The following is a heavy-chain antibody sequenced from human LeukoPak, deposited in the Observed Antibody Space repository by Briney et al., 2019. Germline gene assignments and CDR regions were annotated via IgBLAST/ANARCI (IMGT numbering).Heavy chain of an antibody. V-gene: IGHV1-2*02. CDR2: INPNSGGT. J-gene: IGHJ4*02. CDR1: GYTFTGYY. CDR3: ARVPIVVLEPGDY. Sequence: GASVKVSCKASGYTFTGYYMHWVRQAPGQGLEWMGWINPNSGGTNYAQKFQGRVTMTRDTSISTAYMELSRLRSDDTAVYYCARVPIVVLEPGDYWGQGTLVTVSS. D-gene: IGHD2-21*01.